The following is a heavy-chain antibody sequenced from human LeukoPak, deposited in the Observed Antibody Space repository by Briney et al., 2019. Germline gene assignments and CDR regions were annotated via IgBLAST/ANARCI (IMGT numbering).Heavy chain of an antibody. CDR2: ISGSGGST. Sequence: PGGSLRLSCAASGFTFSSYDMSWVRQAPGKGLEWVSAISGSGGSTYYADSVKGRFTISRDNAKNTLYLQMNSLRAENAAVYYCATQYYYGSGSYTPYFDYWGQGTLVTVSS. D-gene: IGHD3-10*01. CDR1: GFTFSSYD. CDR3: ATQYYYGSGSYTPYFDY. V-gene: IGHV3-23*01. J-gene: IGHJ4*02.